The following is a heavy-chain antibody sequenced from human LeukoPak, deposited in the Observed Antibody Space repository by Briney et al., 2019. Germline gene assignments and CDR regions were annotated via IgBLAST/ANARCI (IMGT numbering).Heavy chain of an antibody. CDR1: GFTFNRYW. CDR2: MKHDGSEK. D-gene: IGHD3-22*01. V-gene: IGHV3-7*01. Sequence: GGALRLSCAASGFTFNRYWLSWVRQAPGKGLEWVANMKHDGSEKYYVDSVKGRFTISRDNAQNSLYPQMNSLRAEDTTIYYCARGRQTYYDNSGYPFVYWGQGTLVTVSS. CDR3: ARGRQTYYDNSGYPFVY. J-gene: IGHJ4*02.